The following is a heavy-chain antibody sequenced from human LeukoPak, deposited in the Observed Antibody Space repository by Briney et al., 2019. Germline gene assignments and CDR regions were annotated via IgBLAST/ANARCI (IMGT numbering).Heavy chain of an antibody. CDR2: IFYSGDT. CDR3: ARASSSWYWFDP. V-gene: IGHV4-59*01. Sequence: SETLSLTCTVSGASFSNYYWTWIRQPPGRGLEWIGYIFYSGDTNYNPSLKGRVTISVDTSKNQFSLKLSSVTAADTAVYYCARASSSWYWFDPWGQGTLVTVSS. CDR1: GASFSNYY. D-gene: IGHD6-13*01. J-gene: IGHJ5*02.